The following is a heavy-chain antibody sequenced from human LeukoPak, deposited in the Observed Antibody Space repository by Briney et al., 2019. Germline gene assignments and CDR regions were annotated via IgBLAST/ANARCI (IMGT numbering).Heavy chain of an antibody. V-gene: IGHV3-21*01. Sequence: GGSLRLSCAASGFTFSSYSMNWVRQAPGKGLELVSSVSSSSSYIYYADSVKGRFTISRDNAKNSLYLQMNSLRAEDTAVYYCARDRGSGYVDFDYWGQGTLVTVSS. CDR2: VSSSSSYI. D-gene: IGHD5-12*01. CDR3: ARDRGSGYVDFDY. J-gene: IGHJ4*02. CDR1: GFTFSSYS.